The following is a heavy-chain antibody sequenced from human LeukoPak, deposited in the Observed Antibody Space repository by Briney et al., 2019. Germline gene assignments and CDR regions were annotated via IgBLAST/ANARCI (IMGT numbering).Heavy chain of an antibody. CDR2: ITISSRYI. CDR3: ARDYGGNSDY. V-gene: IGHV3-21*01. CDR1: GFTFSSYT. J-gene: IGHJ4*02. D-gene: IGHD4-23*01. Sequence: GGSLRLSCAASGFTFSSYTMNWVRQAPGKGLEWVSSITISSRYIYHADSVKGRFTISRDNAKNSLYLQMNSLRAEDTAVYYCARDYGGNSDYWGQGTLVTV.